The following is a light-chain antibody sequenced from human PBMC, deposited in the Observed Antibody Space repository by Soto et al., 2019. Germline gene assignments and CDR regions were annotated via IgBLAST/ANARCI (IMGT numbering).Light chain of an antibody. CDR3: QKYNSAPWT. CDR1: QGMGNY. V-gene: IGKV1-27*01. Sequence: DIHMTQSPSSLSASVGDRVTITCRASQGMGNYLAWYQQKPGKVPKLLIYDASSLEPGVPSRFSGSGSGTDFTLTISSLQPEDVGIYYCQKYNSAPWTLAQGTKVDIK. J-gene: IGKJ1*01. CDR2: DAS.